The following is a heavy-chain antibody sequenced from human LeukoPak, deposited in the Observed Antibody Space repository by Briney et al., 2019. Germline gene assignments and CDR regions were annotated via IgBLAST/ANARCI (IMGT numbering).Heavy chain of an antibody. D-gene: IGHD3-3*01. CDR2: IGAGNKYT. V-gene: IGHV3-21*01. CDR3: ASNTVLRFLEWLLYPYMDV. J-gene: IGHJ6*03. CDR1: GFTLRNYA. Sequence: GGSLRLSCAASGFTLRNYAMSWVRQAPGKGLEWVSSIGAGNKYTYYGDSVKGRFTISRDNAKNSLYLQMNSLRAEDTAVYYCASNTVLRFLEWLLYPYMDVWGKGTTVTVSS.